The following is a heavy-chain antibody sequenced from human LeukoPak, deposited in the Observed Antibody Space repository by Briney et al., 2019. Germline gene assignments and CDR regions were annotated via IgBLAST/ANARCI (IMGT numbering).Heavy chain of an antibody. CDR2: ISYDGSNK. Sequence: GGSLRLSCAASGFTFSSYAMHWVRQAPGKGLEWVAVISYDGSNKYYADSVKGRFTISRDNSKNTLYLQMNSLRAEDTAVYYCAKGVGYSYGSKFDYWGQGTLVTVSS. D-gene: IGHD5-18*01. J-gene: IGHJ4*02. CDR1: GFTFSSYA. CDR3: AKGVGYSYGSKFDY. V-gene: IGHV3-30*04.